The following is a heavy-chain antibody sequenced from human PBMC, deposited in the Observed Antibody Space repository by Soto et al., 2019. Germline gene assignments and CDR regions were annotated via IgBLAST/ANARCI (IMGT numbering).Heavy chain of an antibody. Sequence: GGSLRLSCAASGFTFSSYGMHWVRQAPGKGLEWVAVISYDGSNKYYADSVKGRFTISRDNSKNTLYLQMNSLRAEDTAVYYCAKENRQWLIDYWGQGTLVTVSS. CDR3: AKENRQWLIDY. D-gene: IGHD6-19*01. J-gene: IGHJ4*02. CDR1: GFTFSSYG. V-gene: IGHV3-30*18. CDR2: ISYDGSNK.